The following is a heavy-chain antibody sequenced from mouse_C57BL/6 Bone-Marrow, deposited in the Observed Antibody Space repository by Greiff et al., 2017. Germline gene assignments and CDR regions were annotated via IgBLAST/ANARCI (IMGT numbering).Heavy chain of an antibody. J-gene: IGHJ3*01. Sequence: QVQLQQSGAELVRPGTSVKVSCKASGYAFTNYLIEWVKQRPGQGLEWIGVINPGSGGTNYNEKFKGKATLTADKSSSTAYRQLSSLTSESSAVVVCARCHINWLVDWFSYWGQGTLVTVSA. D-gene: IGHD4-1*01. CDR1: GYAFTNYL. CDR2: INPGSGGT. V-gene: IGHV1-54*01. CDR3: ARCHINWLVDWFSY.